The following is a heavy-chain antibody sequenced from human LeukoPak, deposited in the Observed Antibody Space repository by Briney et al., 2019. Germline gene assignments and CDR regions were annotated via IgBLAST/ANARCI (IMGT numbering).Heavy chain of an antibody. J-gene: IGHJ4*02. CDR1: GFTFSTYW. V-gene: IGHV3-74*01. CDR2: INTDGRTS. Sequence: QSGGSLRLSCAASGFTFSTYWMHWVRRAPGKGLVWVSRINTDGRTSAYADSVKGRFTISRDNAKNTLYLQMNSLRAEDTAVYYCAREVTTFDYWGQGTLVTVSS. CDR3: AREVTTFDY. D-gene: IGHD4-17*01.